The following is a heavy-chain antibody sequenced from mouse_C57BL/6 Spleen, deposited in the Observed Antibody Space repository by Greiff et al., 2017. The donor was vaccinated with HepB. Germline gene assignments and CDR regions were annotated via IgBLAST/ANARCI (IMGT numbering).Heavy chain of an antibody. V-gene: IGHV1-55*01. J-gene: IGHJ3*01. CDR1: GYTFTSYW. CDR3: ATVYYDYDEGFAY. D-gene: IGHD2-4*01. CDR2: IYPGSGST. Sequence: QVQLQQPGAELVKPGASVKMSCKASGYTFTSYWITWVKQRPGQGLEWIGDIYPGSGSTNYNEKFKSKATLTVDTSSSTAYMQRSSLTSEDSAVYYWATVYYDYDEGFAYWGQGTLVTVSA.